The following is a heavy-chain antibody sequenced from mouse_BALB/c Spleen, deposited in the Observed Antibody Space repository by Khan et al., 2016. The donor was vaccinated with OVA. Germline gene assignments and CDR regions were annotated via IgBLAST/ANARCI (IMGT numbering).Heavy chain of an antibody. J-gene: IGHJ3*01. Sequence: QVQLQQPGAELMKPGASVKISCKATGYTFSSYWIEWVKQRPGHGLEWIGEILPGSGRNNYNEKFKGKATFTADTSSNTAYMQLSNLTSDDSAVYYCARGSYYGISSWFGYWGQGTLVTVSA. CDR2: ILPGSGRN. CDR3: ARGSYYGISSWFGY. V-gene: IGHV1-9*01. D-gene: IGHD1-1*01. CDR1: GYTFSSYW.